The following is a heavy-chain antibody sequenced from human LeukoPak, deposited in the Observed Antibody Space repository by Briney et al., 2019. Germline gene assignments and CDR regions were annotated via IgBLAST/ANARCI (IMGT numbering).Heavy chain of an antibody. D-gene: IGHD6-13*01. CDR2: IYHSGST. CDR1: GGAFNNYY. Sequence: PSETLSLTCAVYGGAFNNYYWSWIRQPPGKGLEWIGEIYHSGSTYYNPSLKSRVTISVDTSKNQFSLKLSSVTAADTAVYYCARERREQQLPPHYWGQGTLVTVSS. V-gene: IGHV4-34*01. CDR3: ARERREQQLPPHY. J-gene: IGHJ4*02.